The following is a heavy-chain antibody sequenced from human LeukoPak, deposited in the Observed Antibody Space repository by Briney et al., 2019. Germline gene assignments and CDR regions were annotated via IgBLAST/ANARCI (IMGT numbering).Heavy chain of an antibody. D-gene: IGHD3-3*01. CDR2: ISAYNGNT. CDR1: GYTFTSYG. V-gene: IGHV1-18*01. CDR3: ARDLGLFWSSSRLFDY. J-gene: IGHJ4*02. Sequence: GASVKVSCKASGYTFTSYGISWVRQAPGQGLEWMGWISAYNGNTNYAQKLQGRVTMTTDTSTSTACMELRSLRSDDTAVYYCARDLGLFWSSSRLFDYWGQGTLVTVSS.